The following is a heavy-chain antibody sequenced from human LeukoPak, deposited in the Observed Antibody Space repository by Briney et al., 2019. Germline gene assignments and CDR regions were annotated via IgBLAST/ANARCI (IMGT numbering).Heavy chain of an antibody. CDR2: FSSSSSYI. V-gene: IGHV3-21*01. Sequence: GGSLRLSCAASGFTFSSYSMNWVRQAPGKGLEWVSSFSSSSSYIYYADSVKGRFTISRDNAKNSLYLQMNRLKAEDTAVYYCASAYYYKFDYWGQGTLVTVSS. J-gene: IGHJ4*02. D-gene: IGHD3-16*01. CDR1: GFTFSSYS. CDR3: ASAYYYKFDY.